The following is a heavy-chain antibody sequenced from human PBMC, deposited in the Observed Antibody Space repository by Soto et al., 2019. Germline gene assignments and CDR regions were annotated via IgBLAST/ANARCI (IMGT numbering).Heavy chain of an antibody. CDR3: ARGVSSNSYYFDY. CDR1: GDSFSNYY. Sequence: QVQLQESGPRLVKPSETLSLTCTVSGDSFSNYYWTWIRQPPGKGLEWIGYIFYSGITNYNPSLKRRVTMSVDTSNNHFSLKLSSVTAADTAVYYCARGVSSNSYYFDYWGQGTLVTVSS. D-gene: IGHD6-13*01. V-gene: IGHV4-59*01. CDR2: IFYSGIT. J-gene: IGHJ4*02.